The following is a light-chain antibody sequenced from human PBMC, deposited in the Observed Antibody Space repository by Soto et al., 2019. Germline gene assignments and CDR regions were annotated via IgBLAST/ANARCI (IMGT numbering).Light chain of an antibody. CDR3: QSYDSSLSAVV. J-gene: IGLJ2*01. V-gene: IGLV1-40*01. Sequence: QSVLTQPPSVSGAPGQRVTISCTGSSSNIGAGFDVHWYQQLPGTAPKLLIYDNNNRPSGVPDRFSGSKYGTSASLAITGLQAEDEADYYCQSYDSSLSAVVLGGGTKLTVL. CDR2: DNN. CDR1: SSNIGAGFD.